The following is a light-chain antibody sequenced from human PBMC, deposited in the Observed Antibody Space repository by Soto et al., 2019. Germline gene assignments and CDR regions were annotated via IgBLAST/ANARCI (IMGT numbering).Light chain of an antibody. CDR3: QQCDDVPLT. V-gene: IGKV1-33*01. J-gene: IGKJ4*01. CDR2: DTS. Sequence: DIQMTQSPSSVSASLGDRVTIXXQATQDISNYVNWYQHKTGEAPKIXIYDTSNLKTGVPSRFSGSGSGTDFSFTITSLQPEDIGTYYCQQCDDVPLTFGGGTKVDIK. CDR1: QDISNY.